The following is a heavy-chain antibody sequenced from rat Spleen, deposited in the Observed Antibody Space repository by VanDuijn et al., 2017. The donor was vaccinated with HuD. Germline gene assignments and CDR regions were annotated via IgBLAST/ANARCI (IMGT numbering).Heavy chain of an antibody. CDR1: GFSLTSYH. CDR2: MWSDGDT. Sequence: QVQLKESGPGLVQPSQTLSLTCTVSGFSLTSYHVHWVRQPPGKGLEWLGVMWSDGDTSYNSPLTSRRSISRDTSKSQVFLNMSSLQTEDTAMYFWAREPYFDYWGQGVMVTVSS. V-gene: IGHV2-32*01. J-gene: IGHJ2*01. CDR3: AREPYFDY.